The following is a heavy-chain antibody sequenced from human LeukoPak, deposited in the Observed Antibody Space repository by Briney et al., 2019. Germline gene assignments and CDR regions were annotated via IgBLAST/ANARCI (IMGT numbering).Heavy chain of an antibody. V-gene: IGHV4-39*01. CDR2: IHYTGST. D-gene: IGHD3-10*01. J-gene: IGHJ4*02. CDR1: GDSISSSSYY. CDR3: ARGYYGSGSYLD. Sequence: SETLSLTCTVSGDSISSSSYYWGWIRQHPGKGLEWIGSIHYTGSTYYNPSLRSRVAISVDTSKNQFSLKLSSVTAADTAVYYCARGYYGSGSYLDWGQGTLVTVSS.